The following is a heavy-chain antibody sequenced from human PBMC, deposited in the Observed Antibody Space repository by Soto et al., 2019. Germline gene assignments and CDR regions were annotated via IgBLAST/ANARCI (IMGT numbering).Heavy chain of an antibody. J-gene: IGHJ6*02. Sequence: GGSLRLSCAASGFTVSSNYMSWVRQAPGKGLEWVSVIYSGGSTYYADSVKGRFTISRDNSKNTLYLQMNSLRAEDTAVYYCARARDSYGPYYGMDVWGQGTTVTVSS. CDR1: GFTVSSNY. V-gene: IGHV3-53*01. CDR3: ARARDSYGPYYGMDV. D-gene: IGHD5-18*01. CDR2: IYSGGST.